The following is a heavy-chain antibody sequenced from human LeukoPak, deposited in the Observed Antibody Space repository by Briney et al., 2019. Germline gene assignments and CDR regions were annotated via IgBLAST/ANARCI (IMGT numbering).Heavy chain of an antibody. J-gene: IGHJ4*02. Sequence: SVKVSCKASGGTFSSYAISWVRQAPGQGLEWMGGIIPIFGTANYAQKFQGRVTITTDESTSTAYMELSSLRSDDTAVYYCARDCSGASCSFDHWGQGTLVTVSS. CDR1: GGTFSSYA. CDR3: ARDCSGASCSFDH. D-gene: IGHD2-15*01. CDR2: IIPIFGTA. V-gene: IGHV1-69*05.